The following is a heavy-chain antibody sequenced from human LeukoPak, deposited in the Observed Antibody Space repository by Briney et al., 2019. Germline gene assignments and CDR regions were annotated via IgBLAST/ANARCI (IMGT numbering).Heavy chain of an antibody. CDR3: TRHEEYSYGRVNY. V-gene: IGHV4-59*08. Sequence: PSETLSLTCTVSGGSISNYYWSWIRQPPGKGLEWIGYIYYSGSTNYTPSLKSRVTISVDTSKNQFSLRVTSVTAEDTAVYYCTRHEEYSYGRVNYWGQGTLVTVSS. CDR1: GGSISNYY. J-gene: IGHJ4*02. CDR2: IYYSGST. D-gene: IGHD5-18*01.